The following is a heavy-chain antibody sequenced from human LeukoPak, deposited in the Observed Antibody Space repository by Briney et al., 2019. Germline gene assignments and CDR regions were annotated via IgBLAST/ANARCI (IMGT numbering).Heavy chain of an antibody. D-gene: IGHD3-22*01. CDR2: IYPGDSDT. Sequence: GESLKISCKGSGYSFTSYWIGWVRQMPGKGLEWMGIIYPGDSDTRYSPSFQGQVTISADKSISTAYLQWSSLKASDTAMYYCASGPPDYYDSRGLDYWGQGTLVTVSS. J-gene: IGHJ4*02. CDR3: ASGPPDYYDSRGLDY. CDR1: GYSFTSYW. V-gene: IGHV5-51*01.